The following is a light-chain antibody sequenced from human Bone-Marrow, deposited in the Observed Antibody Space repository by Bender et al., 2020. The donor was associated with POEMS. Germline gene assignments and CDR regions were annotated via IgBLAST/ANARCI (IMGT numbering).Light chain of an antibody. CDR2: GYN. J-gene: IGLJ3*02. CDR1: SSNTGSGYD. V-gene: IGLV1-40*01. CDR3: QSYDNSLGGWV. Sequence: QPVLTQPPSVSGAPGQRVTTSCTGSSSNTGSGYDINWYQHLPGTAPKLLIYGYNNRPSGVPDRFSGSKSGTSASLAITGLQAEDEGDYYCQSYDNSLGGWVFGGGTKLTVL.